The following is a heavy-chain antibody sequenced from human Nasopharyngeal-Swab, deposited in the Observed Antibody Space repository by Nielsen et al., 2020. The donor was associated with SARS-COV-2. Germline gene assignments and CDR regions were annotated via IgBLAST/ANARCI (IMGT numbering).Heavy chain of an antibody. Sequence: SETLSLTCTVSGGSISSSSYYWGWIRQPPGKGLEWIGSIYYSGSTYYNPSLKSRVTISVDTSKNQFSLKLSSVTAADTAVYYCARVWPDYSSNFYYGMDVWGQGTPVTVSS. CDR2: IYYSGST. CDR1: GGSISSSSYY. CDR3: ARVWPDYSSNFYYGMDV. D-gene: IGHD2-15*01. V-gene: IGHV4-39*01. J-gene: IGHJ6*02.